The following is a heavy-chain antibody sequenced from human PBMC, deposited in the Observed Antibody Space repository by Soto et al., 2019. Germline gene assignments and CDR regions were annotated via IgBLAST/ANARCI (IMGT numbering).Heavy chain of an antibody. V-gene: IGHV4-59*01. J-gene: IGHJ3*02. Sequence: SETLSLTCTVSGGSISSYYWSWIRQPPGKGLEWIGYIYYSGSTNYNPSLKSRVTISVDTSKNQFSLKLSSVTAADTAVYYCARALWVIMGNDAFDIWGQGTMVTVSS. CDR1: GGSISSYY. D-gene: IGHD2-21*01. CDR2: IYYSGST. CDR3: ARALWVIMGNDAFDI.